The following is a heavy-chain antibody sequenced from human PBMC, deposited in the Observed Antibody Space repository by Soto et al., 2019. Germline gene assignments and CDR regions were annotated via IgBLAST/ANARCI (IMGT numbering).Heavy chain of an antibody. CDR3: ARPHRSRAVAGKGTSYGMDV. Sequence: GGSLRLSCAASGFTFSSYSMNWVRQAPGKGLEWVSSISSSSSYIYYADSVKGRFTISRDNAKNSLYLQMNSLRAEDTAVYYCARPHRSRAVAGKGTSYGMDVWGQGTTVTVSS. CDR1: GFTFSSYS. CDR2: ISSSSSYI. D-gene: IGHD6-19*01. V-gene: IGHV3-21*01. J-gene: IGHJ6*01.